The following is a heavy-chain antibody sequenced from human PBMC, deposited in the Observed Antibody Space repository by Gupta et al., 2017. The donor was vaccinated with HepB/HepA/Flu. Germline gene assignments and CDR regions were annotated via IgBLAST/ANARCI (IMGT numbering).Heavy chain of an antibody. V-gene: IGHV3-23*01. J-gene: IGHJ4*02. D-gene: IGHD1-26*01. CDR2: ISGSGDTT. CDR1: GFPFSPFD. Sequence: EVQLLESGGVLVQPGGYLRLSCVASGFPFSPFDMTWVRQAPGKGLEWVYAISGSGDTTYYGNSVEGRVTISRDNSKNTLYLHMRSLRVEDTAVYYCAKRVGDSGSFRYNFDYWGQGTLVTVSS. CDR3: AKRVGDSGSFRYNFDY.